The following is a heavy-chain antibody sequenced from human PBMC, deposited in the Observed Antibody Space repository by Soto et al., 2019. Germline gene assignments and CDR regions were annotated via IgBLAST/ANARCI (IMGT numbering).Heavy chain of an antibody. CDR3: ATGYCRSDNCHFTH. V-gene: IGHV3-48*02. Sequence: DVQLVESGGGLVKPGGSLRLSCAASGFNFHTYTMTWVRQAPGKGLEWVSYISGTSETIFYADSVKGRFTISRDNAKNSLYLQLTSLIDEETAVYYCATGYCRSDNCHFTHWGQGTLVTVSS. CDR2: ISGTSETI. CDR1: GFNFHTYT. D-gene: IGHD2-2*03. J-gene: IGHJ4*02.